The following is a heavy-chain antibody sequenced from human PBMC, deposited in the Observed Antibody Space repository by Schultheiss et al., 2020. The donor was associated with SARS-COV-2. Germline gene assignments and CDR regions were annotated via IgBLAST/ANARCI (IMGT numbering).Heavy chain of an antibody. CDR1: GFTFSSYW. CDR2: IWYDGSNK. CDR3: ARNSGSYSGY. V-gene: IGHV3-33*08. D-gene: IGHD1-26*01. J-gene: IGHJ4*02. Sequence: GESLKISCAASGFTFSSYWMSWVRQAPGKGLEWVAVIWYDGSNKYYADSVKGRFAISRDNAKASLYLQMNSLRAEDTAVYYCARNSGSYSGYWGQGTLVTVSS.